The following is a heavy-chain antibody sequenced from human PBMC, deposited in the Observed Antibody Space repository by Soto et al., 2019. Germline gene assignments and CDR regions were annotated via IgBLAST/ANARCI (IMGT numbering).Heavy chain of an antibody. D-gene: IGHD1-20*01. V-gene: IGHV3-30*18. J-gene: IGHJ6*02. CDR3: AKDRSNWNYHGMDV. CDR1: GFTFSSYG. Sequence: GGSLGLSWAASGFTFSSYGMHWVRQAPGKGLEWVAVISYDGSNKYYADCVKGRFTISRDNSKNTLYLHMNSLRTEDTDVYYCAKDRSNWNYHGMDVWGQGTTVTVSS. CDR2: ISYDGSNK.